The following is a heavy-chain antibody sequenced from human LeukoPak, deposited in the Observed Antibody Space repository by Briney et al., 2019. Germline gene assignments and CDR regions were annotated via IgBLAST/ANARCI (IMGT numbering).Heavy chain of an antibody. CDR1: GGSISSGSYC. Sequence: SQTLSLTCTVSGGSISSGSYCWSWIRQPPGKGLEWIGYIYYSGSTNYNPSLKSRVTISVDTSKNQFSLKLSSVTAADTAVYYCARGPNSSSWYPFDYWGQGTLVTVSS. V-gene: IGHV4-61*01. J-gene: IGHJ4*02. CDR3: ARGPNSSSWYPFDY. CDR2: IYYSGST. D-gene: IGHD6-13*01.